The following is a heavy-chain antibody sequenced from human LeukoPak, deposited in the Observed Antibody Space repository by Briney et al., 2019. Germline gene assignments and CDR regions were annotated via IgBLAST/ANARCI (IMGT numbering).Heavy chain of an antibody. J-gene: IGHJ4*02. CDR1: GFTFSSYG. Sequence: GGSLRLSCATSGFTFSSYGMHWVRQAPGKGLEWVAVISYDGGNKYYADSVKGRFTISRDNSKNTLYLQMNSLRAEDTAVYYCAKGFLEWSLYFDYWGQGTLVTVPS. CDR3: AKGFLEWSLYFDY. CDR2: ISYDGGNK. V-gene: IGHV3-30*18. D-gene: IGHD3-3*01.